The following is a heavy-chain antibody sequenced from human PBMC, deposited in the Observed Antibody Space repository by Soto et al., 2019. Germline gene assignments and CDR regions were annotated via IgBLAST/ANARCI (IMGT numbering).Heavy chain of an antibody. CDR2: IKDKTAGGTT. Sequence: PGGSMRLSCAASGFACSNGWLNWVRQAPGKGLEWVGRIKDKTAGGTTDYAAPVKGRFTISRDDSRNTSYLQMNSLEIEDTAVYYCTTVASRSYLLYWGQGTLVTVSS. CDR1: GFACSNGW. CDR3: TTVASRSYLLY. J-gene: IGHJ4*02. D-gene: IGHD6-13*01. V-gene: IGHV3-15*01.